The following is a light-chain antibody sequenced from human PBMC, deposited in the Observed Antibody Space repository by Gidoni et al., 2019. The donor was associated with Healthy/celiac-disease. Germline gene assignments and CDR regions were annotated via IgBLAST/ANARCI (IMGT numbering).Light chain of an antibody. CDR2: AAS. CDR3: QQSYSTRIT. V-gene: IGKV1-39*01. Sequence: DIQMTQSPSSLSASVGDRVTITCRPSQSISSYLNWYQQKPGKAPKLLIYAASSLQSGVPSRFSGSGSGTDFTLTISSLQPEDFATYYGQQSYSTRITFGQGTRLEIK. CDR1: QSISSY. J-gene: IGKJ5*01.